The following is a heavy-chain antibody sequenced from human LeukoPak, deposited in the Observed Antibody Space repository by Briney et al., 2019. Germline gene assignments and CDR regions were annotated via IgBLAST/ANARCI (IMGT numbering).Heavy chain of an antibody. CDR3: ARSPLHRGFDY. D-gene: IGHD5-24*01. Sequence: PGGSLRLSCAASGFTFDDYAMNWVRQAPGKGLEWVSGISWNSGSIGYVDSVKGRFTISRDNAKNSLYLQMNSLRAEDTAVYYCARSPLHRGFDYWGQGTLVTVSS. V-gene: IGHV3-9*01. J-gene: IGHJ4*02. CDR2: ISWNSGSI. CDR1: GFTFDDYA.